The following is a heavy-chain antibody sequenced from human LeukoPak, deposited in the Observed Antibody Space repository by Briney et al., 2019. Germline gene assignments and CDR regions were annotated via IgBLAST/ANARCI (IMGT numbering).Heavy chain of an antibody. CDR1: GFTFSSYA. D-gene: IGHD6-19*01. V-gene: IGHV3-23*01. CDR3: AKDRGDSSGWYDVYYFDY. Sequence: RGSLRLSCAASGFTFSSYAMSWVRQAPGKGLEWVSAISGSGGSTYYADSVKGRFTISRDNSKNTLYLQMNSLRAEDTAVYYCAKDRGDSSGWYDVYYFDYWGQGTLVTVSS. CDR2: ISGSGGST. J-gene: IGHJ4*02.